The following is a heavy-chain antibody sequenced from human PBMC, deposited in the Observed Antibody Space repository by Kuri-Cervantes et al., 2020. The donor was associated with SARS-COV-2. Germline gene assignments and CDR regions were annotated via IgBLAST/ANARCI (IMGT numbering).Heavy chain of an antibody. Sequence: GESLKISCAASGFTFSSYDMHWVRQATGKGLEWVSAIGTASDTYYPGSVKGRFTISRENAKNSLYLQMNSLRDEDTAVYYCARDLTDYHRSGDWYFDLWGRGTLVTVSS. D-gene: IGHD5-12*01. V-gene: IGHV3-13*01. J-gene: IGHJ2*01. CDR3: ARDLTDYHRSGDWYFDL. CDR2: IGTASDT. CDR1: GFTFSSYD.